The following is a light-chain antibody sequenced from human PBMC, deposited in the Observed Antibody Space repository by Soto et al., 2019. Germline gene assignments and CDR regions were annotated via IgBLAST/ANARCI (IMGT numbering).Light chain of an antibody. CDR2: GAS. CDR1: QSVSSSY. CDR3: QQYGSSPRT. Sequence: ENVLTQTPGTVSLSPGERATLSCRASQSVSSSYLAWYQQKPGQAPRLLIYGASSRATGIPDRFSGSGSGTDVSLTISRLEPEDFAVYYCQQYGSSPRTFGQGTKVEVK. J-gene: IGKJ1*01. V-gene: IGKV3-20*01.